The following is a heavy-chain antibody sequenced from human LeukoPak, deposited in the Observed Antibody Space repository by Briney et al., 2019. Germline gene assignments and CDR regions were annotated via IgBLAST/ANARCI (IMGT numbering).Heavy chain of an antibody. J-gene: IGHJ4*02. CDR1: GGSISGFY. Sequence: SETLSLTCTVSGGSISGFYWSWVRQPAGKGLELIGRIYTSGSTNYNPSLKSRVTMSVDTSKNQFSLKLSSVTAADTAVYFCARVRSSTSWAFDYWGQGTLVTVSS. D-gene: IGHD2-2*01. V-gene: IGHV4-4*07. CDR3: ARVRSSTSWAFDY. CDR2: IYTSGST.